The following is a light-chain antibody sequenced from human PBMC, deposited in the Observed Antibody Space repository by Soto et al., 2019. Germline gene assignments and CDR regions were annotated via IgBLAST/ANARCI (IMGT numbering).Light chain of an antibody. J-gene: IGKJ2*02. V-gene: IGKV3D-20*02. Sequence: DIVLTQSPGTLSLSPGEGATLSCKVSQSLTSSYLAGYQPKPGQAPTILIYAASSRAPGIPDRFSGSGSATGFSLTITSLEPEDFAVYFCQQRGKWPSTFGPGTKV. CDR1: QSLTSSY. CDR3: QQRGKWPST. CDR2: AAS.